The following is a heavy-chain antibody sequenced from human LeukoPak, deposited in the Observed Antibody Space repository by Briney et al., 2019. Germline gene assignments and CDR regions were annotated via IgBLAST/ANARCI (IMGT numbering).Heavy chain of an antibody. Sequence: SETLSLTCTVSGGSISSYCWSWIRQPPGKGLEWIGYIYYSGSTNYNPSLKSRVTISVDTSKNQFSLKLSSVTAADTAVYYCAREESYYFDYWGQGTLVTVSS. J-gene: IGHJ4*02. CDR3: AREESYYFDY. CDR2: IYYSGST. CDR1: GGSISSYC. V-gene: IGHV4-59*01.